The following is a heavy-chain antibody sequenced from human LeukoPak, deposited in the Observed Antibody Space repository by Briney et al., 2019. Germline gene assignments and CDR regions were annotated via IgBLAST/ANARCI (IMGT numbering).Heavy chain of an antibody. CDR2: IRYDGSNK. V-gene: IGHV3-30*02. J-gene: IGHJ4*02. Sequence: GGSLRLSCAASGFTFSSYRMHWVRQAPGKGLEWVAFIRYDGSNKYYADSVKGRFTISRDNSKNTLYLQMNSLRAEDTAVYYCAKARAYSSSWHFDYWGQGTLVTVSS. CDR3: AKARAYSSSWHFDY. CDR1: GFTFSSYR. D-gene: IGHD6-13*01.